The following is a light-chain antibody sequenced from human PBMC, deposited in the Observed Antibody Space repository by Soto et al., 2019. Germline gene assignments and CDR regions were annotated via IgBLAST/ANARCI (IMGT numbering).Light chain of an antibody. CDR3: QAYDNSLSHVV. Sequence: QSVLTQLPSVSGAPGQRVTIPCTGSSSNIGSFYDVHWYQQLPGTVPKLLIYGDNNRPSGVPDRFSGSKSGTSASLAITGLQAEDEADYYCQAYDNSLSHVVFGGGTKVTVL. V-gene: IGLV1-40*01. CDR1: SSNIGSFYD. J-gene: IGLJ2*01. CDR2: GDN.